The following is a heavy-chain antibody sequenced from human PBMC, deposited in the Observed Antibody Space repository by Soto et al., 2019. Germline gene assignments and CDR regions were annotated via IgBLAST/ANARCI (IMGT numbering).Heavy chain of an antibody. D-gene: IGHD6-13*01. CDR2: IDPSDSYT. J-gene: IGHJ4*02. Sequence: GESLKISCKGSGYSFTSYWISWVRQMPGKGLEWMGRIDPSDSYTNYSPSFQGHVTISADKSISTAYLQWSSLKASDTAMYYCASGYGSSWYVVVYWGQRTLVTGSS. CDR3: ASGYGSSWYVVVY. CDR1: GYSFTSYW. V-gene: IGHV5-10-1*01.